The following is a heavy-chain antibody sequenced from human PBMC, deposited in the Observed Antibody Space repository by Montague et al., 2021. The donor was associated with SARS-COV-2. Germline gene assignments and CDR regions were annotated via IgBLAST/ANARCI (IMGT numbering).Heavy chain of an antibody. J-gene: IGHJ6*02. CDR1: GFSLSTSGMC. CDR3: ARGPHSSLGPRYYYYGMDV. CDR2: IDWDDDK. D-gene: IGHD6-6*01. Sequence: PALVKPTQTLTLTCTFSGFSLSTSGMCVSWIRQPPGKALEWLALIDWDDDKYYSTSLKTRLTISKDTSKNQVVLTMTNMDPVDTATYYCARGPHSSLGPRYYYYGMDVWGQGTTVTVSS. V-gene: IGHV2-70*01.